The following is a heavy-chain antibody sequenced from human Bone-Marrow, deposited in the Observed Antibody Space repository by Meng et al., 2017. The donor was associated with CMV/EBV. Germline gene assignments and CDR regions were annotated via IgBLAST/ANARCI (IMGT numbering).Heavy chain of an antibody. CDR3: TTDRRLYCFDGNCYSRFYSGMDV. CDR1: GFTFNDSA. CDR2: IKSKGDDETT. J-gene: IGHJ6*02. D-gene: IGHD2-15*01. Sequence: GGSLRLSCAASGFTFNDSAMHWVRQAPGKGLEWVGRIKSKGDDETTDYAAPVKGRFSMSRDDSKNTLYLQMNSLKTEDTAVYYCTTDRRLYCFDGNCYSRFYSGMDVWGQGTTVTVSS. V-gene: IGHV3-15*01.